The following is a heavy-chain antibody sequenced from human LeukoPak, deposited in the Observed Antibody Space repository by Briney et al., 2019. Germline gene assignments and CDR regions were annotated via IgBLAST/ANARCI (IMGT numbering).Heavy chain of an antibody. CDR3: ARGGRGDSSGYYYVSYVV. Sequence: SVTVSCKASGGTFSSYAISWVRQAPGQGLEWMGGIIPIFGTANYAQKFQGRVTMTRDTSISTAYMELSRLRSDDTAVYYCARGGRGDSSGYYYVSYVVWGQGTLVTVPS. D-gene: IGHD3-22*01. CDR1: GGTFSSYA. CDR2: IIPIFGTA. V-gene: IGHV1-69*05. J-gene: IGHJ4*02.